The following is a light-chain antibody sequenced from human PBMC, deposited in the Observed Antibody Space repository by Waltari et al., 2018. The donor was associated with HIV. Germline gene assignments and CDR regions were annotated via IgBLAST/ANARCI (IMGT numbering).Light chain of an antibody. CDR2: DAS. V-gene: IGKV1-33*01. CDR1: QDISNN. J-gene: IGKJ5*01. CDR3: QHYKNLPIT. Sequence: DIQMTQSPSSLSASVGDRVTITCQANQDISNNLNWYQQKPGKAPNLLIFDASNLQTGVQSRFSGSGSGTDFTLTISSLQPEDDATYFCQHYKNLPITFGQGTRLEIK.